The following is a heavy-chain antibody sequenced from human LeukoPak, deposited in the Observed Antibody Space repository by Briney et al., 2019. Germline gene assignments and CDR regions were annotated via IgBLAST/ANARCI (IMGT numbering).Heavy chain of an antibody. Sequence: PSETLSLTCTVSGGSTSSGSYYWSWIRQPAGKGLEWIGRIYTSGSTNYNPSLKSRVTISVDTSKNQFSLKLSSVTAADTAVYYCARGVSVPAAITQYNWFDPWGQGTLVTVSS. CDR1: GGSTSSGSYY. D-gene: IGHD2-2*02. J-gene: IGHJ5*02. CDR2: IYTSGST. V-gene: IGHV4-61*02. CDR3: ARGVSVPAAITQYNWFDP.